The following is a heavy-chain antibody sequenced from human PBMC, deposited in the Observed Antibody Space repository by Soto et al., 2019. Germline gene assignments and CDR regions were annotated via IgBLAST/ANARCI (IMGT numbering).Heavy chain of an antibody. CDR3: ARDPAAVIDYYYGMDV. Sequence: PXGSLILSCAASGFPFSDYYMSWIRQAPGKGLEWVSYISSSGSTIYYADSVKGRFTISRDNAKNSLYLQMNSLRAEDTAVYYCARDPAAVIDYYYGMDVWGKGTTVTVSS. D-gene: IGHD6-13*01. CDR1: GFPFSDYY. J-gene: IGHJ6*04. V-gene: IGHV3-11*01. CDR2: ISSSGSTI.